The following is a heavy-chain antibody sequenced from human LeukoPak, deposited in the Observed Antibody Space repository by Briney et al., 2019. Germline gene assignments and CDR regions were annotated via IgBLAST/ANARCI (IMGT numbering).Heavy chain of an antibody. CDR1: GYTFTGYY. D-gene: IGHD3-9*01. CDR2: INPNSGGT. V-gene: IGHV1-2*02. J-gene: IGHJ4*02. Sequence: ASVKVSCKASGYTFTGYYMHWVRQAPGQGLEWMGWINPNSGGTNYAQKFQGRVTMTRDTSIGTAYMELSRLRSDDTAVYYCARAPRGYDILTGYYMDYYFDYWGQGTLVTVSS. CDR3: ARAPRGYDILTGYYMDYYFDY.